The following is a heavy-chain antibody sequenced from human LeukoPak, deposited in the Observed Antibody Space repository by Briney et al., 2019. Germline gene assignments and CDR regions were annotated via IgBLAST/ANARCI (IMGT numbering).Heavy chain of an antibody. D-gene: IGHD2-15*01. CDR3: ARAVVVAASPYWYFDL. CDR2: IYYSGST. J-gene: IGHJ2*01. V-gene: IGHV4-59*01. Sequence: SETLSLTCTVSGGSISSYYWSWIRQPPGKGLEWIGYIYYSGSTNYNPSLKSRVTISVDPSKNQFSLKLSSVTAADTAVYYCARAVVVAASPYWYFDLWGRGTLVTVSS. CDR1: GGSISSYY.